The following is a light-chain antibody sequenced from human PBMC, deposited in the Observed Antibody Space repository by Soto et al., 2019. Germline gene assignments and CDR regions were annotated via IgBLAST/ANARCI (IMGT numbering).Light chain of an antibody. V-gene: IGKV1-39*01. CDR3: QHVYSYFPS. CDR2: GAS. CDR1: QSINIY. J-gene: IGKJ2*03. Sequence: DIEMTQSPSSLSASVGDRVTITCRASQSINIYVNWYQQKPGKAPRVLIYGASTLKGGVPSRFSGSGSGTEFTLTISSLQPEDFATYYCQHVYSYFPSFGGGTKVAIK.